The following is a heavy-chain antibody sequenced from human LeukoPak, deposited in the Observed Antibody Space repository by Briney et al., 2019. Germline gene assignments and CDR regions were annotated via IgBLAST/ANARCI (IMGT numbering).Heavy chain of an antibody. V-gene: IGHV3-20*04. CDR2: INWNGGST. Sequence: GGSLRLSCAASGFTFDDYGMSWVRQAPGKGLEWVSGINWNGGSTGYADSVKGRFTISRDNAKNSLYLQMNSLRAEDTALYYCAREHSYYSSGAFDIWGQGTMVTVSS. J-gene: IGHJ3*02. D-gene: IGHD3-10*01. CDR3: AREHSYYSSGAFDI. CDR1: GFTFDDYG.